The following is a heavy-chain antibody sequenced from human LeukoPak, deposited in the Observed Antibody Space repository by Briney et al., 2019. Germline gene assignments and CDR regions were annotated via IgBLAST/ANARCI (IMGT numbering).Heavy chain of an antibody. Sequence: SVKVSCKASGYTFTGYFIHWVRQAPGQGLEWMGGIIPIFGTANYAQKFQGRVTITADKSTSTAYMELSSLRSEDTAVYYCARGGQLLSLYYYYMDVWGKGTTVTVSS. CDR2: IIPIFGTA. V-gene: IGHV1-69*06. CDR3: ARGGQLLSLYYYYMDV. D-gene: IGHD2-2*01. CDR1: GYTFTGYF. J-gene: IGHJ6*03.